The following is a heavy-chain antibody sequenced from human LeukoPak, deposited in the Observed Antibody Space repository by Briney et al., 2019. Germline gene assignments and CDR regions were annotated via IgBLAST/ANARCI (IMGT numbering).Heavy chain of an antibody. CDR2: VYNSGTT. CDR3: ARGAGGYRFDP. V-gene: IGHV4-59*01. J-gene: IGHJ5*02. D-gene: IGHD1-1*01. Sequence: SETLSLTCTVSGDSMTGSHWTWIRQPPGKGLEYIGYVYNSGTTFYNPSLKSRVTISADTSKKHFSLRLTSVTAADTAIYYCARGAGGYRFDPWGLGTLVTVSS. CDR1: GDSMTGSH.